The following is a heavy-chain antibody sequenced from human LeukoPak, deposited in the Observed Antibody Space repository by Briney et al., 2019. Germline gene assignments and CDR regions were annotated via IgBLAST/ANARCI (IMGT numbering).Heavy chain of an antibody. CDR2: TNHSVTT. CDR3: ARRGIAAAGTYDAFDI. V-gene: IGHV4-34*01. Sequence: PSESLSLASAVYSGSFGGYYWGWISQPQGKGIEWIGETNHSVTTNSNTSLESRVTISVDTSKNQFSLKLSSVTAADTAVYYCARRGIAAAGTYDAFDIWGQGTMVTVSS. D-gene: IGHD6-13*01. J-gene: IGHJ3*02. CDR1: SGSFGGYY.